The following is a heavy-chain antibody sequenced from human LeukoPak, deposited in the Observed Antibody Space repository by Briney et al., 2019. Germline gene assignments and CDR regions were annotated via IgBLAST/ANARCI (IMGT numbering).Heavy chain of an antibody. CDR2: ISGYNANT. J-gene: IGHJ4*02. D-gene: IGHD3-16*01. Sequence: ASVKVSCKASGYTFTSYGINWVRQAPGQGLEWMGWISGYNANTNYVQKFQGRVTMTTDTSTHTAYMELRSLRSDDTAVYYCARGSHRLYDYVWGTYESKDYWGQGTLVTVSS. V-gene: IGHV1-18*01. CDR3: ARGSHRLYDYVWGTYESKDY. CDR1: GYTFTSYG.